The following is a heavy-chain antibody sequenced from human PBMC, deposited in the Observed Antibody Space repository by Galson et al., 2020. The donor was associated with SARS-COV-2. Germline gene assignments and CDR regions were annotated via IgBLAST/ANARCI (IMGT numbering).Heavy chain of an antibody. Sequence: GGSLRLSCAASGFTFSSYSMNWVRQAPGKGLEWVSYISSSSSTIYYADSVKGRFTISRDNAKNSLYLQMNSLRAEDTAVYYCARDGFLEWLNAFDIWGQGTMVTVSS. V-gene: IGHV3-48*04. CDR3: ARDGFLEWLNAFDI. CDR2: ISSSSSTI. D-gene: IGHD3-3*01. J-gene: IGHJ3*02. CDR1: GFTFSSYS.